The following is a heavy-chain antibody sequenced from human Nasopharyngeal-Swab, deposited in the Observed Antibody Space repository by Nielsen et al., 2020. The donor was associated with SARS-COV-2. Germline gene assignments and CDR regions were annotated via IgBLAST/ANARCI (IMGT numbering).Heavy chain of an antibody. CDR2: PYFRSKWLN. J-gene: IGHJ4*02. CDR1: GDSVSSNSAA. V-gene: IGHV6-1*01. Sequence: SETLSLTCAISGDSVSSNSAAWTWIRQSPSRGLEWLGRPYFRSKWLNDYAVSVKGRITINQDTSRNQFSLQLNSVTPEDTAIYYWARGSGTYSDYFDYWGQGTLVSVSS. D-gene: IGHD1-26*01. CDR3: ARGSGTYSDYFDY.